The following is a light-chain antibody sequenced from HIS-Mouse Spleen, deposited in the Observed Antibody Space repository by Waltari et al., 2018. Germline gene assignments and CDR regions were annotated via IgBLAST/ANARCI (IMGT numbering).Light chain of an antibody. CDR2: DVS. J-gene: IGLJ1*01. Sequence: QSALTQPRSVSGSPGQSVTISCTGPSSDVGGYNYVSWYQQHPGKAPKLMIYDVSKRPSGVPDCFSGSKSGNTASRTSSGLQAEEEADYYCCSYAGSYTYVFGTGTKVTVL. CDR3: CSYAGSYTYV. CDR1: SSDVGGYNY. V-gene: IGLV2-11*01.